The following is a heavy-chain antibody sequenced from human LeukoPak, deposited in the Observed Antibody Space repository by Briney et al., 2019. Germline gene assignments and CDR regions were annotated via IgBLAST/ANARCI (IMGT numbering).Heavy chain of an antibody. CDR2: INSDGSST. CDR1: GFTFSSYW. J-gene: IGHJ6*02. Sequence: GGSLRLSCAASGFTFSSYWMHWVRQAPGKGLVWVSRINSDGSSTSYADSVKGRFTISRDNSKNTLYLQMNSLRAEDTAVYYCARHQLPSYYGMDVWGQGTTVTVSS. V-gene: IGHV3-74*01. D-gene: IGHD2-2*01. CDR3: ARHQLPSYYGMDV.